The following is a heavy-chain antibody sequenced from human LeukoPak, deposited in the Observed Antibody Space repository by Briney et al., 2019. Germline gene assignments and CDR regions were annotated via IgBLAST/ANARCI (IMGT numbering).Heavy chain of an antibody. Sequence: GGSLRLSCAASGFTFSSYWMHWVRQAPGKGLVWVSRIKSDGKTNYADSVKGRFTISRDNAKNTASLQMNSLRAEDTGVYYCARAPSEIGGYYPEYFRHWGQGTLVTVSS. J-gene: IGHJ1*01. CDR1: GFTFSSYW. CDR2: IKSDGKT. CDR3: ARAPSEIGGYYPEYFRH. V-gene: IGHV3-74*01. D-gene: IGHD3-22*01.